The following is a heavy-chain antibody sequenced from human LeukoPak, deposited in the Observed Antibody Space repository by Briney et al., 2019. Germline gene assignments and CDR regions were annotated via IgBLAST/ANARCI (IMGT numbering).Heavy chain of an antibody. J-gene: IGHJ4*02. CDR2: INHSGST. Sequence: SETLSLTCAVYGGSFDGYYWSWIRQPPGKGLEWIGEINHSGSTNYNPSLKSRVTISADTSKNQFSLKLSSVTAADTAVYYCASSYLYCSSTSRYNYWGQGTLVTVSS. V-gene: IGHV4-34*01. CDR1: GGSFDGYY. D-gene: IGHD2-2*02. CDR3: ASSYLYCSSTSRYNY.